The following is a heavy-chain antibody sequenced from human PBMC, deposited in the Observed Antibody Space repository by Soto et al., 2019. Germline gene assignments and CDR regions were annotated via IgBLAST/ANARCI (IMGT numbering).Heavy chain of an antibody. J-gene: IGHJ6*02. Sequence: SETLSLTCTVSGGSISSSSYYWGWIRQPPGKGLEWIGGIYYSGSTYYNPSLKSRVTISVDTSKNQFSLKLSSVTAADTAVYYCASQASPYYYYGMDVWGQGTTVTVS. CDR1: GGSISSSSYY. CDR2: IYYSGST. CDR3: ASQASPYYYYGMDV. V-gene: IGHV4-39*01.